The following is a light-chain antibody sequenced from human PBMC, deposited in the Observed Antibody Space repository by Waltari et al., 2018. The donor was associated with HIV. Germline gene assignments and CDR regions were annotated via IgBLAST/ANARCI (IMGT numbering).Light chain of an antibody. Sequence: QSALTQPPSASGSPGPSVTLPCTGTSSDVGGYNYVSWHQQHPGKAPKRMIYDVIKRPSGVPDRFSGSKSGNTASLTVSGLQPEDEADYYCSSHAGSKVVFGGGTRLTVL. V-gene: IGLV2-8*01. CDR3: SSHAGSKVV. CDR1: SSDVGGYNY. J-gene: IGLJ2*01. CDR2: DVI.